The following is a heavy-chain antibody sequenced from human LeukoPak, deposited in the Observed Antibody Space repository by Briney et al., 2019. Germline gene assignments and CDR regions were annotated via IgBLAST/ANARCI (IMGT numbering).Heavy chain of an antibody. V-gene: IGHV4-39*01. J-gene: IGHJ6*03. CDR3: ARQLGATHAYYYYYMDV. Sequence: SETLSLTCTVSGGSISSSSYYWGWIRQPPGKGLEWIGSIHYSGSTYYNPSLKSRVTISVDTSKNQFSLKLSSVTAADTAVYYCARQLGATHAYYYYYMDVWGKGTTVTVSS. CDR2: IHYSGST. D-gene: IGHD4/OR15-4a*01. CDR1: GGSISSSSYY.